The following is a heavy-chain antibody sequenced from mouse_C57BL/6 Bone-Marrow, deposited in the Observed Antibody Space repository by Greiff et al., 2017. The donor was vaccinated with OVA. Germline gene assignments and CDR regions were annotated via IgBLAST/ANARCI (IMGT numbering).Heavy chain of an antibody. CDR1: GFSLTSYG. V-gene: IGHV2-5*01. CDR3: AKRGIYYDYAFAY. J-gene: IGHJ3*01. D-gene: IGHD2-4*01. CDR2: IWRGGST. Sequence: QVQLKESGPGLVQPSQSLSITCTVSGFSLTSYGVHWVRQSPGQGLEWLGVIWRGGSTDYNAAFMSRLSITKDNSKSQVFFKMNSLQADDTAIYYCAKRGIYYDYAFAYWGQGTLVTVSA.